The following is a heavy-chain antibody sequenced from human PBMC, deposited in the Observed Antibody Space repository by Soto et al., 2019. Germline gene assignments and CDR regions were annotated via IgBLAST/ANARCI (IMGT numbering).Heavy chain of an antibody. J-gene: IGHJ3*02. D-gene: IGHD4-17*01. CDR2: IKQDGSEK. Sequence: GGSLRLSCAASGFTFSSYWMSWVRQAPGKGLEWVANIKQDGSEKYYVDSVKGRFTISRDNAKNSLYLQMNSLRAEDTAVYYCAKDPNGDYVGGFDMRGQGTMVTVSS. CDR1: GFTFSSYW. V-gene: IGHV3-7*03. CDR3: AKDPNGDYVGGFDM.